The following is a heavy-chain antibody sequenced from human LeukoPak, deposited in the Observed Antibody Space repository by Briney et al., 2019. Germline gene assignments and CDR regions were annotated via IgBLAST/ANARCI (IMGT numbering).Heavy chain of an antibody. V-gene: IGHV1-58*01. D-gene: IGHD2-15*01. Sequence: GTSVKVSCKASGFTFTSSAVQWVRQARGQRLEWIGWIVVGSGNTNYAQKFQERVTITRDMSTSTAYMELSSLRSEDTAVYYCARPPGYCSGGSCYQTPYYYYYYGMDVWGQGTTVTVSS. CDR2: IVVGSGNT. CDR1: GFTFTSSA. J-gene: IGHJ6*02. CDR3: ARPPGYCSGGSCYQTPYYYYYYGMDV.